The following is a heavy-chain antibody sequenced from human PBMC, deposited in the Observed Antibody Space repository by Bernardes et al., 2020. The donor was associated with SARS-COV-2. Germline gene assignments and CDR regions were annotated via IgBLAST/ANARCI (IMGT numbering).Heavy chain of an antibody. CDR1: GFTFSDYY. V-gene: IGHV3-11*01. CDR3: SKDWSYGDPVQASLNAQPH. D-gene: IGHD4-17*01. CDR2: ISSSGSAL. Sequence: GGSLRLSCAASGFTFSDYYMSWIRQAPGKGLEWISYISSSGSALYYIDSVKGRFTISRDNAKNSLYLQMNSLRAEDTAVYYLSKDWSYGDPVQASLNAQPHWGQGTLVTVSS. J-gene: IGHJ1*01.